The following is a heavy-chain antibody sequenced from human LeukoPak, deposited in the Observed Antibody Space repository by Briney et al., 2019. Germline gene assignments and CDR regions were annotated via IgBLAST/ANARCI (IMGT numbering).Heavy chain of an antibody. CDR1: GFTFSRYA. J-gene: IGHJ4*02. Sequence: GGSLRLSCAASGFTFSRYAMHWVRQAPGKGLQWVAVISYDGSIKDYADSVKGRFTISRDNSKNTLYLQMNSLRAEDTAVYYCAKVPGRGSWPTRGFDYWGQGTQVTVSS. CDR3: AKVPGRGSWPTRGFDY. V-gene: IGHV3-30*04. D-gene: IGHD6-13*01. CDR2: ISYDGSIK.